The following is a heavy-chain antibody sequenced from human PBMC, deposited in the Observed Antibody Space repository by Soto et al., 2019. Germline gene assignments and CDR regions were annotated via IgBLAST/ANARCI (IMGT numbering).Heavy chain of an antibody. CDR3: ARDLGSTSCLDY. V-gene: IGHV3-33*01. D-gene: IGHD2-2*01. CDR1: GFTFSSYG. CDR2: IWYDGSNK. Sequence: QVQLVESGGGVVQPGRSLRLSCAASGFTFSSYGMHWVRQAPGKGLEWVAVIWYDGSNKYYADSVKGRFTISRDNSKNTLYLQMNSLRAEDTAVCYCARDLGSTSCLDYWGQGTLVTVSS. J-gene: IGHJ4*02.